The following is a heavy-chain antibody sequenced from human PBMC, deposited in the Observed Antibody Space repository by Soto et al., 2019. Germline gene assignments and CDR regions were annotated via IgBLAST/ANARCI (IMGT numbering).Heavy chain of an antibody. D-gene: IGHD3-9*01. CDR3: AREYYGLLTGYYTDY. Sequence: EVQLVESGGDLVQRGGSLRLSCAASGFPFSSYWMHWVRHTPGKGLDWVARISGDGVTTYYADSVTGRFPVSRDNAKNTLSLQISGLRAEDTAVYYGAREYYGLLTGYYTDYWGQGTLVSVSS. J-gene: IGHJ4*02. V-gene: IGHV3-74*01. CDR2: ISGDGVTT. CDR1: GFPFSSYW.